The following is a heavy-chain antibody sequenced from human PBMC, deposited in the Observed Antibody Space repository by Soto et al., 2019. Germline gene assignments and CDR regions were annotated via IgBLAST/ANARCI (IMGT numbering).Heavy chain of an antibody. CDR3: AKEGRREYSGYDYFDY. CDR1: GGTFSSYA. CDR2: IIPIFGTA. Sequence: RASVKVSCKASGGTFSSYAISWVRQAPGQGLEWMGGIIPIFGTANYAQKFQGRVTITADESTSTAYMELSSLRSEDTAVYYCAKEGRREYSGYDYFDYWGQGTLVTVSS. V-gene: IGHV1-69*13. D-gene: IGHD5-12*01. J-gene: IGHJ4*02.